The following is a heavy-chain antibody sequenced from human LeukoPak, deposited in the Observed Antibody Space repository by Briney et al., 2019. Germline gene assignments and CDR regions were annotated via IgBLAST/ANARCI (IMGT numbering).Heavy chain of an antibody. V-gene: IGHV4-61*01. J-gene: IGHJ6*03. CDR3: TRGSIAYYYMDV. D-gene: IGHD3-22*01. CDR1: GGSIISSSYY. Sequence: SETLSLTCTVSGGSIISSSYYWSWIRQPPGKGLEWIGNIYYSGSTNYNPSLKSRVTISVDTSKNQFSLKLSSVTAADTAVYYCTRGSIAYYYMDVWGKGTTVTISS. CDR2: IYYSGST.